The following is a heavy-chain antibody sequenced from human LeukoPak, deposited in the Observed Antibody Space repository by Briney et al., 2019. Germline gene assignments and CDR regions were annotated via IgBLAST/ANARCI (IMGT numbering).Heavy chain of an antibody. J-gene: IGHJ4*02. CDR2: INPNSGGT. D-gene: IGHD6-13*01. Sequence: ASVKVSCKASGYTFTGYYMHWVRQAPGQGLEWMGWINPNSGGTNYAQKFQGRVTMTRDTSISTAYMELSRLRSDDTAVYYCARDVDSSSWSPYYFDYWGQGTLVAVSS. CDR1: GYTFTGYY. V-gene: IGHV1-2*02. CDR3: ARDVDSSSWSPYYFDY.